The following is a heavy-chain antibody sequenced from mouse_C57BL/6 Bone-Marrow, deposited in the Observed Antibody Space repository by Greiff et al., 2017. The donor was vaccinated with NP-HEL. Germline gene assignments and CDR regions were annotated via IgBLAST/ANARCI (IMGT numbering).Heavy chain of an antibody. CDR1: GYTFTDYY. CDR3: APLLLY. CDR2: INPNNGGT. V-gene: IGHV1-26*01. D-gene: IGHD2-1*01. J-gene: IGHJ2*01. Sequence: VQLQQSGPELVKPGASVKISCKASGYTFTDYYMNWVKQSHGKSLEWIGDINPNNGGTSYNQKFKGKATLTVDKSSSTAYMELRSLTSEDSAVYYCAPLLLYWGQGTTFTVSS.